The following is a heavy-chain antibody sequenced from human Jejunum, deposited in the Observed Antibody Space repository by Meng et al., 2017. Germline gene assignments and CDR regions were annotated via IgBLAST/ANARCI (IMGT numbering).Heavy chain of an antibody. V-gene: IGHV4-30-4*01. CDR1: GETLASVSHQ. CDR2: IYYDGNT. Sequence: QVQLQESGAGLETTSQTRSLPCPVSGETLASVSHQWTCIRQPPGKGLEYIGYIYYDGNTNYSPSLKSRVYISIHTSKNQFSLRLNSVTAADTAVYYCAREVYLDTAMIIDSWGPGTLVTVSS. J-gene: IGHJ4*02. D-gene: IGHD5-18*01. CDR3: AREVYLDTAMIIDS.